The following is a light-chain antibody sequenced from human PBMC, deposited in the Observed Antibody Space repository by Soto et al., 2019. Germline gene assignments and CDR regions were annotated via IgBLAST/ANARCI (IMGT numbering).Light chain of an antibody. CDR3: QQRSNWPPLT. V-gene: IGKV3-11*01. J-gene: IGKJ4*01. CDR2: DAS. Sequence: EIVVTQSPATLSVSPGERVTLSCRASQSVSNYLAWYQQKPGQAPRLLIYDASTRATGIPARFSGSGSGTDFTLTISSLEPEDFAVYYCQQRSNWPPLTFGGGTKVDIK. CDR1: QSVSNY.